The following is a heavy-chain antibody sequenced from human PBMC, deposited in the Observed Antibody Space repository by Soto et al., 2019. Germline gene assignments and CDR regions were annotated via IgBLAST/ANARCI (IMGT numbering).Heavy chain of an antibody. CDR1: GGSINSGGYC. J-gene: IGHJ4*02. D-gene: IGHD5-18*01. CDR2: ISYGGST. CDR3: SRGILV. V-gene: IGHV4-31*03. Sequence: QVQLQESGPELVKPSQTLSLTCTVSGGSINSGGYCWSWIRQHPGKGLDWIGCISYGGSTSYNPSLXSXXTISVDTSKNQFSLKLTSVTAADTAVYYCSRGILVWGQGALITVSS.